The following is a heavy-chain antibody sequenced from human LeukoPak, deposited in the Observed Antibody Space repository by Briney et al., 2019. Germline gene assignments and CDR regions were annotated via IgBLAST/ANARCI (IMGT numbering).Heavy chain of an antibody. D-gene: IGHD1-7*01. J-gene: IGHJ6*02. Sequence: GASVKVSCKASGYTFTSYGISWVQQAPGKGLEWMGWISPYNGNTNYAQKLQGRVTITRDTSASTAYMELSSLRSEDTAVYYCARDGITILGDYYYGMDVWGQGTTVTVSS. CDR2: ISPYNGNT. CDR3: ARDGITILGDYYYGMDV. V-gene: IGHV1-18*01. CDR1: GYTFTSYG.